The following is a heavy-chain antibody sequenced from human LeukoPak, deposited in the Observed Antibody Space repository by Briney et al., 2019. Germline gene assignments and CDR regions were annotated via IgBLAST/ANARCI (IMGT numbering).Heavy chain of an antibody. CDR1: GYTFTSYY. J-gene: IGHJ4*02. CDR2: INPSGGST. CDR3: ARETAVAGYFDY. V-gene: IGHV1-46*01. D-gene: IGHD6-19*01. Sequence: ASVKVSCKASGYTFTSYYMHWVRQAPGQGLEWMGIINPSGGSTSYAQKFQGRVTMTRDTSMSTVYMELSSLRSEDTAVYYCARETAVAGYFDYWGQGTLVTVSS.